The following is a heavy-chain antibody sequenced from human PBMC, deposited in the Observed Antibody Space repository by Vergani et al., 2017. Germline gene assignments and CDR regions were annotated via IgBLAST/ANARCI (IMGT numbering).Heavy chain of an antibody. V-gene: IGHV4-31*03. CDR1: GGSISSGGYY. CDR2: IYYSGST. D-gene: IGHD6-13*01. Sequence: QVQLQESGPGLVKPSQTLSLTCTVSGGSISSGGYYWSWIRQQPGKGLEWIGYIYYSGSTYYNPSLKSRVTMSVDTSKNQFSLKLNSVTAADTAVYYCARGSRAEGGSGPDKWGQGTLVTVSS. CDR3: ARGSRAEGGSGPDK. J-gene: IGHJ4*02.